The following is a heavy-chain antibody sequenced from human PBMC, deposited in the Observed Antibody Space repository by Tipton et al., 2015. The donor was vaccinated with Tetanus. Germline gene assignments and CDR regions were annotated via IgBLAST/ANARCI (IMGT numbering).Heavy chain of an antibody. V-gene: IGHV3-30-3*01. CDR1: GITFSSFA. CDR3: ARHLPFDY. CDR2: IAHDGNYK. J-gene: IGHJ4*02. Sequence: SLRLSCAASGITFSSFAMHWVRQAPGKGLEWVSFIAHDGNYKYEVESVKGRFTISRDNSGSTLFLQMNSLRAEDTAVYYCARHLPFDYWGRGTLVTVSS.